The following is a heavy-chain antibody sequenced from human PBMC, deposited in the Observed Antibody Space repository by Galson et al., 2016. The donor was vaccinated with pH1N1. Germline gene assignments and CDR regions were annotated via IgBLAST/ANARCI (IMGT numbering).Heavy chain of an antibody. D-gene: IGHD3-3*01. Sequence: SVKVSCKASGYTFTTYAIHWVRQAPGQRLEWMGWINAGNGNAKYLQKLQDRVTTTRDTSATTAYLDLRSLSSEDTAVYYCAGGWTLSDFWSHYYPYGMDVWGQGTTVTVSS. V-gene: IGHV1-3*01. CDR3: AGGWTLSDFWSHYYPYGMDV. CDR1: GYTFTTYA. J-gene: IGHJ6*02. CDR2: INAGNGNA.